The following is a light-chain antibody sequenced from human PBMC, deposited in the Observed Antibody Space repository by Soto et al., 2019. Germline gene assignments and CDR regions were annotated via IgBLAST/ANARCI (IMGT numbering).Light chain of an antibody. J-gene: IGKJ4*01. CDR3: KQRDSFTLT. CDR2: AAS. Sequence: DIQMTQSPSSVSASVGDRVTITCRASQGISSWLVWYQQKPGKAPSLLIYAASTLQSGVPSRFSGSGSATDFTLTISSLQPEDFATYYCKQRDSFTLTCGGGTTVAIK. CDR1: QGISSW. V-gene: IGKV1D-12*01.